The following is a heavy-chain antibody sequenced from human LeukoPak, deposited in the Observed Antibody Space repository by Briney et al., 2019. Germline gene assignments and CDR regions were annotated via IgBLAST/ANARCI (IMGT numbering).Heavy chain of an antibody. CDR1: GFTFSSHS. Sequence: GGSLRLSCVVSGFTFSSHSMSWVRQAPGKGLEWVSYISSSSSYTNYADSVKGRFTISRDNAKNSLYLQMNSLRAEDTAVYYCARGSGKKLWLSDFDYWGQGTLVTVSS. CDR2: ISSSSSYT. D-gene: IGHD5-18*01. V-gene: IGHV3-11*05. CDR3: ARGSGKKLWLSDFDY. J-gene: IGHJ4*02.